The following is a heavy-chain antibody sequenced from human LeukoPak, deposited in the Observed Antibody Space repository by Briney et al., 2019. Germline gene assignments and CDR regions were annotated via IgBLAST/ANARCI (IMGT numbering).Heavy chain of an antibody. D-gene: IGHD3-10*01. V-gene: IGHV4-38-2*02. CDR2: VHHTGST. CDR1: GYSISRGYY. CDR3: ARDWGFGDSEDWFDP. Sequence: PSETLSLTCNVSGYSISRGYYWGWIRQPPGKGLEWIGSVHHTGSTYYNPFLRSRVSISVDKSTNHISLEVTSVTAADTAVYYCARDWGFGDSEDWFDPWGQGTLVTVSS. J-gene: IGHJ5*02.